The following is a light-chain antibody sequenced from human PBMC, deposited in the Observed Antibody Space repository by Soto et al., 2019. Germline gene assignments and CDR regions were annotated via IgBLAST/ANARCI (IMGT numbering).Light chain of an antibody. CDR3: QQYYSAPFT. V-gene: IGKV4-1*01. CDR1: QSVYAASNDRDY. CDR2: WTS. Sequence: DIVLTQSPDSLAEAVGGGASFTYKTSQSVYAASNDRDYVAWYQQKQGQPPKLLIFWTSTRESGVPDRFIGSGSGTDFTLTISSLQAEDVAVYYCQQYYSAPFTFGGGTKVDIK. J-gene: IGKJ4*01.